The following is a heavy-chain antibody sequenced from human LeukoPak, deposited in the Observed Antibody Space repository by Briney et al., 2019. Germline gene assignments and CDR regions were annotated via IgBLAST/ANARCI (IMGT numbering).Heavy chain of an antibody. Sequence: SETLSLTCTVSGDSISSNSFYWGWIRQPPGKGLEWIGSIYYSGSTNYNPSLKSRVTISVDTSKNQFSLKLSSVTAADTAVYYCARGRGVVRSWYHEARDYWGQGTLVTVSS. CDR3: ARGRGVVRSWYHEARDY. CDR1: GDSISSNSFY. CDR2: IYYSGST. J-gene: IGHJ4*02. D-gene: IGHD6-13*01. V-gene: IGHV4-39*07.